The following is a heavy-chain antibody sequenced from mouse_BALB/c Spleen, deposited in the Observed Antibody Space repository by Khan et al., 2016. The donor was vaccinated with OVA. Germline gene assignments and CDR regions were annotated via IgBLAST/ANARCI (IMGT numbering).Heavy chain of an antibody. J-gene: IGHJ4*01. Sequence: QVQLQQSGPELVKPGASVRISCKASGYAFTTYYIHWVKQRPGQGLEWIGWIYPGNVNTKYNEKFKGKATLTADKSSSKVYMQLISLTSEDSAVYCCAKDDYFVGDAMDYWGQGTSVTVSS. D-gene: IGHD2-4*01. V-gene: IGHV1S56*01. CDR1: GYAFTTYY. CDR3: AKDDYFVGDAMDY. CDR2: IYPGNVNT.